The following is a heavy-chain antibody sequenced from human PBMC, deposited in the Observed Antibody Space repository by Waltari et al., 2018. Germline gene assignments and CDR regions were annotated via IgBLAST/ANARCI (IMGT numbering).Heavy chain of an antibody. Sequence: QVQLVQSGADVKKPGSPVKVSCKASGETFANYVFTWVRQAPGQGLEWMGSIIPIFGAPYSAQKFQGRVTITADKSTRTVYMELISLRSDDTAVYFCARARRSGSYALAYWGQGTLVTVSS. CDR1: GETFANYV. V-gene: IGHV1-69*13. D-gene: IGHD1-26*01. CDR2: IIPIFGAP. J-gene: IGHJ4*02. CDR3: ARARRSGSYALAY.